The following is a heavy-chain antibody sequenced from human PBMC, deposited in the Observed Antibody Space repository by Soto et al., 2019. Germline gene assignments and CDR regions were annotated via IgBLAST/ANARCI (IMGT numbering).Heavy chain of an antibody. D-gene: IGHD6-13*01. J-gene: IGHJ5*02. CDR2: INPNSGGT. Sequence: ASVKVSCKASGYTFTGYYMHWVRQAPGQGLEWMGWINPNSGGTNYAQKFQGRVTMTRDTSISTAYMELSRLRSDDTAVYYCARGKAAARASWFDPWGQGTLVTVSS. CDR1: GYTFTGYY. V-gene: IGHV1-2*02. CDR3: ARGKAAARASWFDP.